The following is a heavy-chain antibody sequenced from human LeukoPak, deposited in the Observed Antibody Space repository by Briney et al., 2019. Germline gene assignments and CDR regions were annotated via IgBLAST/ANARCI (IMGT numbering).Heavy chain of an antibody. CDR1: GFTFDDYA. J-gene: IGHJ4*02. CDR2: ISWSSGSI. V-gene: IGHV3-9*01. Sequence: PGRSLRLSCAASGFTFDDYAMHWVRQAPGKGLEWVSGISWSSGSIGYADSVKGRFTISRDNAKNSLYLQMNSLRAEDTALYYCAKGSRWNYESYFDYWGQGTLVTVSS. D-gene: IGHD1-7*01. CDR3: AKGSRWNYESYFDY.